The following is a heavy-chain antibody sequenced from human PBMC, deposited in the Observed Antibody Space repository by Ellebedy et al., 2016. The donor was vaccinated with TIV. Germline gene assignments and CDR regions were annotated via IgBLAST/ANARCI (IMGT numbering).Heavy chain of an antibody. CDR2: ITHSGST. Sequence: SETLSLTCAVYGGSFSAYSWSWIRQPPGKGLEWIGEITHSGSTNYSPSLKSRVTVSVDTSKNQISLKLNSVTAADTAVYYCASGSVWFDPWGQGTLVTVSS. CDR1: GGSFSAYS. V-gene: IGHV4-34*01. CDR3: ASGSVWFDP. J-gene: IGHJ5*02.